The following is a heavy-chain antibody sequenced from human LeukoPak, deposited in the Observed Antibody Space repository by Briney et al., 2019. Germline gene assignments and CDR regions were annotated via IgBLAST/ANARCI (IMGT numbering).Heavy chain of an antibody. V-gene: IGHV3-33*01. CDR2: IWYDGSKK. CDR3: ARFSGSHGLDV. D-gene: IGHD3-10*01. CDR1: GFTFSSYG. Sequence: QTGGSLRLSCAASGFTFSSYGMHWVRQAPGKGLQWVAVIWYDGSKKYYADSVKGRFTIARDNVKNTLSLQMNSLRAEDTALYYCARFSGSHGLDVWGQGTTVTVSS. J-gene: IGHJ6*02.